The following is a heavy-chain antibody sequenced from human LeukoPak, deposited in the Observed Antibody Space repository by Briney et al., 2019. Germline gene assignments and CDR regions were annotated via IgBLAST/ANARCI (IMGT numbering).Heavy chain of an antibody. Sequence: ASVKVSCKVSGGVFNSYTIGWVRQAPGQGLEWVGGIMPFFGTANYAQRFQGRATITADESTSTAYMELRSLTSDDTAVYYCAKEGVTIFDFWGQGTLVTVSS. J-gene: IGHJ4*02. CDR2: IMPFFGTA. CDR3: AKEGVTIFDF. D-gene: IGHD3-10*01. V-gene: IGHV1-69*13. CDR1: GGVFNSYT.